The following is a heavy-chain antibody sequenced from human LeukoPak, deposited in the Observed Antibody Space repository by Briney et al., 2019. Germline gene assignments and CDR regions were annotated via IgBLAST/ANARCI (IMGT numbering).Heavy chain of an antibody. J-gene: IGHJ4*02. CDR3: AKDLEVATGPAR. CDR1: GFTFSSYG. Sequence: GRSLRLSCAASGFTFSSYGMHWVRQAPGKGLEWVAFIRYDGSNKYYADSVKGRFTISRDNSKNTLYLQMNSLRAEDTAVYYCAKDLEVATGPARWGRGTLVTVSS. D-gene: IGHD5-24*01. V-gene: IGHV3-30*02. CDR2: IRYDGSNK.